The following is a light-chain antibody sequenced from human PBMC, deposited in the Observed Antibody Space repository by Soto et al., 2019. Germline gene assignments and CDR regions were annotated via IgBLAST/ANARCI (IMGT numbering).Light chain of an antibody. CDR1: RSVIND. V-gene: IGKV3-15*01. Sequence: EMVLTQSPATLSVSPGGSATLSCRASRSVINDLAWYQQRPGQAPRLLIYGAFKRATGVPARFSGSGSGTHFTLTISSLESEDFAVYSCQQYNDLETFGGGTKVEIK. CDR2: GAF. J-gene: IGKJ4*01. CDR3: QQYNDLET.